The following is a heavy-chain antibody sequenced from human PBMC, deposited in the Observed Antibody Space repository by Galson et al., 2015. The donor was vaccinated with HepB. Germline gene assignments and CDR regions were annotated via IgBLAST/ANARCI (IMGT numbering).Heavy chain of an antibody. J-gene: IGHJ5*02. V-gene: IGHV3-21*01. D-gene: IGHD1-26*01. CDR3: ARSGSYYRSSWFDP. Sequence: SLRLSCAASGFTFSSYSMNWVRQAPGKGLEWVSSISSSSSYIYYADSVKGRFTISRDNAKNSLYLQMNSLRAEDTAVYYCARSGSYYRSSWFDPWGQGTLVTVSS. CDR2: ISSSSSYI. CDR1: GFTFSSYS.